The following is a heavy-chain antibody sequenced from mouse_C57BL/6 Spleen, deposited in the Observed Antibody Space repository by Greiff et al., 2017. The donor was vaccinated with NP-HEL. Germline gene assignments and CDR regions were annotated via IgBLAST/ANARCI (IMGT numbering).Heavy chain of an antibody. CDR2: IHPNSGST. Sequence: QVQLQQPGAELVKPGASVKLSCKASGYTFTSYWMHWVKQRPGQGLEWIGMIHPNSGSTNYNEKFKSKATLTVDKSSSTAYMQLSSLTSEDSAVYYCARSDYAVVDYAMDYWGQGTSVTVSS. CDR1: GYTFTSYW. CDR3: ARSDYAVVDYAMDY. V-gene: IGHV1-64*01. J-gene: IGHJ4*01. D-gene: IGHD1-1*01.